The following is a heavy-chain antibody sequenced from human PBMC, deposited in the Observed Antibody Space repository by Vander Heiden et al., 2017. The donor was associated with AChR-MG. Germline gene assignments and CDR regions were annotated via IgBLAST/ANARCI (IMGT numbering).Heavy chain of an antibody. J-gene: IGHJ4*01. D-gene: IGHD6-19*01. CDR1: GYTFTGYY. V-gene: IGHV1-2*06. CDR2: INPNSGGT. CDR3: ARVAVAGIGDFDY. Sequence: QVQLVQSGAEVKKPGASVKVSCKASGYTFTGYYMHWVRQAPGQGLEWMGRINPNSGGTNYAQKFQGRVTMTRDTAISTAYMERSRLRSDDTAVYYCARVAVAGIGDFDYWGHGTLVTISS.